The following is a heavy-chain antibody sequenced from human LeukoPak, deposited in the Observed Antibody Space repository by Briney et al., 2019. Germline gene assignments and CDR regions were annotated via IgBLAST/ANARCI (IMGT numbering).Heavy chain of an antibody. V-gene: IGHV3-30-3*01. CDR3: ARPSVLVAETAADH. J-gene: IGHJ4*02. CDR2: ISYDGSNK. CDR1: GFTFNSYA. D-gene: IGHD2-2*01. Sequence: GGSLRLSCAASGFTFNSYAMHWVRQAPGRGLEWVAVISYDGSNKYYADSVKGRFTISRDNSKNTLYLQMNSLRAEDTAIYYCARPSVLVAETAADHWGQGTLVTVSS.